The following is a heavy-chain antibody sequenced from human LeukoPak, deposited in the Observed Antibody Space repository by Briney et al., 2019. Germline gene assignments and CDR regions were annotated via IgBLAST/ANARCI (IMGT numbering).Heavy chain of an antibody. Sequence: PGGSLRLSCAASGFTFSSYEMSWVRQAPGKGLEWVSYISSSGSTIYYADSVKGRFTISRDNAKNSLYLQMNSLRAEDTAVYYCARDASGSSWYFWGQGTLVTVSS. CDR2: ISSSGSTI. J-gene: IGHJ4*02. D-gene: IGHD6-13*01. CDR3: ARDASGSSWYF. V-gene: IGHV3-48*03. CDR1: GFTFSSYE.